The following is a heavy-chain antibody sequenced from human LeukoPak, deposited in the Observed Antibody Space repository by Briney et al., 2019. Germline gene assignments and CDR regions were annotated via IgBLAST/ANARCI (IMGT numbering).Heavy chain of an antibody. Sequence: SETLSLTCTVSGGSISSSSYYWGWIRQPPGKGLEWIGSIYYSGSTYYNPSLKSRVTISVDTSKNQFSLKLSSVTAADTAIYYCADTGYYCLDKWGQGTLVIVSS. CDR1: GGSISSSSYY. CDR3: ADTGYYCLDK. V-gene: IGHV4-39*07. D-gene: IGHD3-9*01. J-gene: IGHJ4*02. CDR2: IYYSGST.